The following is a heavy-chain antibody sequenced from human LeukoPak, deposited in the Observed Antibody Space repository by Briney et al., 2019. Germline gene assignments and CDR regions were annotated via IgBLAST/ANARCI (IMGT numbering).Heavy chain of an antibody. V-gene: IGHV3-48*01. CDR2: ISSSSSTI. Sequence: GGSLRLSCAASGFTFSSYSMNWVRQAPGKGLEWVSYISSSSSTIYYADSVKGRFTISRDNAKNSLYLRMNSLRAEDTAVYYCASEVYYMDVWGKGTTVTVSS. J-gene: IGHJ6*03. CDR1: GFTFSSYS. CDR3: ASEVYYMDV.